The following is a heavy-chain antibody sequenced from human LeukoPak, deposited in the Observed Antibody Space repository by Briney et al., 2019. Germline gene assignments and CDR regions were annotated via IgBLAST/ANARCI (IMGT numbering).Heavy chain of an antibody. J-gene: IGHJ4*02. CDR3: ARGGVYSGSPFDY. CDR2: IDSSSSTV. Sequence: GGSLRLSCAASGFTFSDYYMSWVRQAPGKGLEWLLYIDSSSSTVYYADSVKGRFIISRDNPKNSLYLQMNNLRAEDSAVYYCARGGVYSGSPFDYWGQGTLVTVSS. D-gene: IGHD1-26*01. CDR1: GFTFSDYY. V-gene: IGHV3-11*04.